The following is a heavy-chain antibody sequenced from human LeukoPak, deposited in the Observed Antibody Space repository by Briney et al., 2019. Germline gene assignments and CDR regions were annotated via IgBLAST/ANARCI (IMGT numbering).Heavy chain of an antibody. V-gene: IGHV4-34*01. D-gene: IGHD5-24*01. Sequence: AETLSLTCAVYGGSFSRYYWSWIRQSPGKGLEWIAEIDHRGDTNYNPSVKSRVTISVDTSKNQFSLKVRSLSAADTAVYYCARGATISETGYFDFWGQGTPVTVSS. CDR1: GGSFSRYY. CDR2: IDHRGDT. CDR3: ARGATISETGYFDF. J-gene: IGHJ4*03.